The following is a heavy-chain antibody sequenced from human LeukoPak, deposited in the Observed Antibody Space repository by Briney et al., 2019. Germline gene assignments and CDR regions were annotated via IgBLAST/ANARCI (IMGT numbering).Heavy chain of an antibody. Sequence: GGSLRLSCAASGFTFNSYAMSWVRQAPGKGLEWVSAISGSGGSTYYADSVKGRFTISRDNSKNTLYLQMSSLRAEDTAVYYCAKGIGYCSSTSCSISPFDYWGQGTLVTVSS. CDR2: ISGSGGST. CDR3: AKGIGYCSSTSCSISPFDY. J-gene: IGHJ4*02. V-gene: IGHV3-23*01. CDR1: GFTFNSYA. D-gene: IGHD2-2*01.